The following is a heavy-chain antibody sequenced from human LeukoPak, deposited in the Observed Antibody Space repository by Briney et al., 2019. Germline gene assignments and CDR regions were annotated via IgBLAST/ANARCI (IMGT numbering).Heavy chain of an antibody. V-gene: IGHV4-61*01. J-gene: IGHJ6*02. CDR1: GDSVSSNSYD. CDR3: ARDGIVVVPAAISYYYYGMDV. D-gene: IGHD2-2*02. Sequence: SETLSLTCYVSGDSVSSNSYDWSWIRQPPGKGLEWIGSISYSGNTDYNPSLKSRLTISVDTSKNQFSLKLSSVTAADTAVYYCARDGIVVVPAAISYYYYGMDVWGQGTTVTVSS. CDR2: ISYSGNT.